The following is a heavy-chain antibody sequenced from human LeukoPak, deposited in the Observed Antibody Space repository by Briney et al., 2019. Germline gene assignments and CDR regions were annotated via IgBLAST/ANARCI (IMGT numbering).Heavy chain of an antibody. Sequence: GGSLRLSCAASGFTFSDYYMSWIRQAPGKGLEWVSYISSSGSTIYYADSAKGRFTISRDNAKNSLYLQMNSLRAEDTAVYYCASYSSSWPYYFDSWGQGTLVTVSS. J-gene: IGHJ4*02. CDR1: GFTFSDYY. CDR2: ISSSGSTI. CDR3: ASYSSSWPYYFDS. D-gene: IGHD6-13*01. V-gene: IGHV3-11*01.